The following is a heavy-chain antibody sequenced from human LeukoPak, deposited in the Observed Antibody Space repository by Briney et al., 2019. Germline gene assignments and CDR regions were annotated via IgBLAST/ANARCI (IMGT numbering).Heavy chain of an antibody. Sequence: SETLSLTCTVSGGSISSGSYYWSWIRQPAGKGLEWIGRIYTSGSTNYNPSLKSRVTISVDTSKNQFSLKLSSVTAADTAVYYCASVDTAMGYWGQGTLVTVSS. CDR3: ASVDTAMGY. D-gene: IGHD5-18*01. V-gene: IGHV4-61*02. CDR2: IYTSGST. J-gene: IGHJ4*02. CDR1: GGSISSGSYY.